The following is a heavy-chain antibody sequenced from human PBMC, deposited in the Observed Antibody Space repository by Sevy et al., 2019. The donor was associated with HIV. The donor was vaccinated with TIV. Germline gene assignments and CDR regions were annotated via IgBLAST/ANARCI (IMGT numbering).Heavy chain of an antibody. CDR3: ARDRSSSWINYYFDY. Sequence: GGSLRLSCAASGFTFSSYSMNWVRQAPGKGLEWVSSISSSSSYIYYADSVKGRFTISRDNSKNTLYLQMNSLRVEDTAVYYCARDRSSSWINYYFDYWGQGTLVTVSS. CDR2: ISSSSSYI. V-gene: IGHV3-21*01. CDR1: GFTFSSYS. D-gene: IGHD2-2*01. J-gene: IGHJ4*02.